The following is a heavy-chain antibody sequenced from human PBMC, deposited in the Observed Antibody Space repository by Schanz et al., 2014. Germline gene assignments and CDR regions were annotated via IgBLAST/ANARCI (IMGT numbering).Heavy chain of an antibody. Sequence: QVQLVQSEAEVKKPGSSVKVSCKASGGTFSTYTISWVRQAPGQGLEWMGRIIPVLAIADYAQKFQGRVTITADKSTSTASMELSSLRSEDTAVYYCARGPSQGYSYGHNIGAYYYGMDVWGQGTTXTVSS. D-gene: IGHD5-18*01. V-gene: IGHV1-69*02. CDR2: IIPVLAIA. J-gene: IGHJ6*02. CDR1: GGTFSTYT. CDR3: ARGPSQGYSYGHNIGAYYYGMDV.